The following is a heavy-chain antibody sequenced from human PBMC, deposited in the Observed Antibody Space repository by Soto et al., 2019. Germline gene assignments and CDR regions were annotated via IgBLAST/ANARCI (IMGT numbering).Heavy chain of an antibody. Sequence: SVKVSCKASGGTFSSYAISWVRQAPGQGLEWMGGIIPIFGTANYAQKFQGRVTITADESTRTAYMELSSLRSEDTAVYYCARGIYCSSNSCYRGAAMDVWGQGTTVTVYS. J-gene: IGHJ6*02. CDR3: ARGIYCSSNSCYRGAAMDV. CDR2: IIPIFGTA. CDR1: GGTFSSYA. D-gene: IGHD2-2*02. V-gene: IGHV1-69*13.